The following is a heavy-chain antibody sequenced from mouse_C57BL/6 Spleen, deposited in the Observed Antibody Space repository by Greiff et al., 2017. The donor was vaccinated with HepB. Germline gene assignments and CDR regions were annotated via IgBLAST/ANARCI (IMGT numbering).Heavy chain of an antibody. Sequence: QVQLQQSGAELVRPGASVKLSCKASGYTFTDYYINWVKQRPGQGLEWIARIYPGSGNTYYNEKFKGKATLTAEKSSITAYMQLSSLTSADSAVYFCARMNTTVVFDYWGQGTTLTVAS. V-gene: IGHV1-76*01. CDR1: GYTFTDYY. CDR3: ARMNTTVVFDY. J-gene: IGHJ2*01. D-gene: IGHD1-1*01. CDR2: IYPGSGNT.